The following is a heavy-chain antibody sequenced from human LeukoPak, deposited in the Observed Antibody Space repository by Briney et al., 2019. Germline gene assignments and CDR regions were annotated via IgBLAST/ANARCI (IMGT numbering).Heavy chain of an antibody. CDR1: GGSISSYY. Sequence: PSGTLSLTCTVSGGSISSYYWSWIRQPPGKGLEWIGYIYTSGSTNYNPSLKSRVTISVDTSKNQFSLKLSSVTAADTAVYYCARLANTVSPRNQYYYYYYMDVWGKGTTVTVSS. V-gene: IGHV4-4*09. D-gene: IGHD4-17*01. CDR3: ARLANTVSPRNQYYYYYYMDV. CDR2: IYTSGST. J-gene: IGHJ6*03.